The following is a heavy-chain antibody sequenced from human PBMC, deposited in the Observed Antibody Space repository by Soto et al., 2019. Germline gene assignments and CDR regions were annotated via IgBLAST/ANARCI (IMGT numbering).Heavy chain of an antibody. Sequence: LSFTCTVSGSSITSNSSTWIRPTPGQGLARPGYINYSGTINYTPSHESRVTISIDTSKNQFSLRLSSVTAAATAVYFCAKSVVHQWLVHDALGVWGQGSTVTVSS. J-gene: IGHJ3*01. CDR2: INYSGTI. D-gene: IGHD6-19*01. CDR1: GSSITSNS. CDR3: AKSVVHQWLVHDALGV. V-gene: IGHV4-59*03.